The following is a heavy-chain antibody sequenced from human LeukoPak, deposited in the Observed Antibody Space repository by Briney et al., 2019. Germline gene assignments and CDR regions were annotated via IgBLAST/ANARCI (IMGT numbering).Heavy chain of an antibody. D-gene: IGHD3-10*01. CDR1: GYTFTNFD. CDR2: MNPNSGNT. Sequence: ASVKVSCKASGYTFTNFDINWVRQATGQGLEWMGWMNPNSGNTGYAQKFQGRVTMTRNTSISTAYMELSSLRSEDTAVYYCARGRAVRGVINNWFDPWGQGTLVTVSS. CDR3: ARGRAVRGVINNWFDP. V-gene: IGHV1-8*01. J-gene: IGHJ5*02.